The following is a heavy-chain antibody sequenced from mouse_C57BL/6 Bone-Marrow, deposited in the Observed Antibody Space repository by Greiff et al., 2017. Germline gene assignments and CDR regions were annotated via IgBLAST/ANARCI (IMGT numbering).Heavy chain of an antibody. J-gene: IGHJ3*01. V-gene: IGHV1-69*01. CDR1: GYTFTSYW. CDR2: IDPSDSYT. Sequence: QVQLQQPGAELVMPGASVKLSCKASGYTFTSYWMHWVKQRPGQGLEWIGEIDPSDSYTNYNQKFKGKSTLTVDKSSSTAYMQLSSLTSEDSAVYYCARTDYYYGSSSWFAYWGQGTLVTVSA. CDR3: ARTDYYYGSSSWFAY. D-gene: IGHD1-1*01.